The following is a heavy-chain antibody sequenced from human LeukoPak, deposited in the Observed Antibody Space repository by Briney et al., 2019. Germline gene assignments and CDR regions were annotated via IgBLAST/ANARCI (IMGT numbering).Heavy chain of an antibody. CDR2: VYYSGTT. CDR1: GDSISRSSHY. Sequence: SETLSLTCTVSGDSISRSSHYWGWIRQPPGRGLEWIGSVYYSGTTYYNPSLESRVTISVDTSKNQFSLKLSSVTAADTAVFYCARAARKAVTGIKAGGGNYYSYYMDVWGKGTTVTVSS. D-gene: IGHD2-21*02. J-gene: IGHJ6*03. CDR3: ARAARKAVTGIKAGGGNYYSYYMDV. V-gene: IGHV4-39*07.